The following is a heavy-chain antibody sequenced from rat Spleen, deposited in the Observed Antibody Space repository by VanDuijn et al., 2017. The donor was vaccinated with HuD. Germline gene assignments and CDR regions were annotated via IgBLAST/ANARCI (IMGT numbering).Heavy chain of an antibody. D-gene: IGHD5-1*01. CDR3: ARDPLLGAPFDY. CDR1: GSSLTSYH. V-gene: IGHV2-43*01. J-gene: IGHJ2*01. CDR2: IWTGGTT. Sequence: QVQLKESGPGLVQPSQTLSLTCTVSGSSLTSYHVSWVRQPPGKGLEWMGIIWTGGTTTYNSLLKSRLSISRDTSKSQVFLKMNSLQTEDTATYYCARDPLLGAPFDYWGQGVMVTVSS.